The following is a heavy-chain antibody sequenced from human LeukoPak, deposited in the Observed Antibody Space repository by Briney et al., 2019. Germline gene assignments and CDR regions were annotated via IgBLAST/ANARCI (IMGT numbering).Heavy chain of an antibody. CDR1: GFTFSIYE. Sequence: GGSLRLSCAASGFTFSIYEMNWVRQAPGKGLEWVSYISSSRSNTVYYADSVKGRFTISRDDAKNSHYLQMNSLRAEDTAVYYCAKSRLGYDYWGQGTLVTVSS. V-gene: IGHV3-48*03. D-gene: IGHD5-12*01. CDR2: ISSSRSNTV. CDR3: AKSRLGYDY. J-gene: IGHJ4*02.